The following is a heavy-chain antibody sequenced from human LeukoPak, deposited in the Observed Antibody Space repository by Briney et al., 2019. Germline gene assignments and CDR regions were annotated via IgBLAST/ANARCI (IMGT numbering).Heavy chain of an antibody. CDR3: ASERPSSSWYDF. J-gene: IGHJ5*01. CDR2: IYSGGST. V-gene: IGHV3-66*01. CDR1: GFTFSSNY. Sequence: GGSLRLSCAASGFTFSSNYMSWVRQAPGKGLEWVSVIYSGGSTYYADSVKGRFTISRDDAKNSLFLQMNSLRADDTAVYYCASERPSSSWYDFWGQGLLVTVSS. D-gene: IGHD6-13*01.